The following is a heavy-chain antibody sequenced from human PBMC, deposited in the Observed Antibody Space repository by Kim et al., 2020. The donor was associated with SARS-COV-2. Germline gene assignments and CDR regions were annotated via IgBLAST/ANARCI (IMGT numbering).Heavy chain of an antibody. CDR1: GFTFSSYA. Sequence: GGSLRLSCAASGFTFSSYAMHWVRQAPGKGLEWVAVISYDGSNKYYADSVKGRFTISRDNSKNTLYLQMNSLRAEDTAVYYCARPRADGITIFGVVTLDYYYGMDVWGQGTTVSVPS. J-gene: IGHJ6*02. D-gene: IGHD3-3*01. CDR3: ARPRADGITIFGVVTLDYYYGMDV. CDR2: ISYDGSNK. V-gene: IGHV3-30-3*01.